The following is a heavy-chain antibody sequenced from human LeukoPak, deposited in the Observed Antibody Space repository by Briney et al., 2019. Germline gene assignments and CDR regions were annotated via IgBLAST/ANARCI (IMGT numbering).Heavy chain of an antibody. CDR2: IKEDGSEK. D-gene: IGHD3-10*01. Sequence: PGGSQRLSCAASGFTFTSYFMDWVRQAPGKGLEWVAKIKEDGSEKYYADSVRGRFTISRDNAENSVSLQMNSLTVEDTAVYYCIRYRREGLYYFDYWGQGTPVTVSS. CDR1: GFTFTSYF. CDR3: IRYRREGLYYFDY. V-gene: IGHV3-7*01. J-gene: IGHJ4*02.